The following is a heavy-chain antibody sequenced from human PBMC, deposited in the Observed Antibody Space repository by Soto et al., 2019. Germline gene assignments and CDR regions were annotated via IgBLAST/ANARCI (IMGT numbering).Heavy chain of an antibody. V-gene: IGHV3-23*01. CDR2: ISGSDGKT. J-gene: IGHJ4*02. CDR1: GFSFSSYA. CDR3: ARSSYLDY. Sequence: DVQLLESGGGLVQPGGSLRLSCAASGFSFSSYAMSWVRQAPGKGLEWVSTISGSDGKTFYADSVKGRFSISRDTSKNTLYLQMNSLRADDTAVYYCARSSYLDYWGQGTRVTVSS.